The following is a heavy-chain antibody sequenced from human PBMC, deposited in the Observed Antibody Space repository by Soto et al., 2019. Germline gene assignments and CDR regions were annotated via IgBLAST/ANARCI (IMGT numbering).Heavy chain of an antibody. CDR1: GFTFSSYA. V-gene: IGHV3-23*01. CDR3: AKTGYDSSGYYSYYYYYGMDV. J-gene: IGHJ6*02. D-gene: IGHD3-22*01. Sequence: GGSLRLSCAASGFTFSSYAMSWVRQAPGKGLEWVSAISGSGGSTYYADSVKGRFTISRDNSKNTLYLQMNSLRAEDTAVYYCAKTGYDSSGYYSYYYYYGMDVWGQGTTVTVSS. CDR2: ISGSGGST.